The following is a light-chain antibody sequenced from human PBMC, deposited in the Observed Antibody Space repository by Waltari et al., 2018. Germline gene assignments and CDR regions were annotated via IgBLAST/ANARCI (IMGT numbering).Light chain of an antibody. CDR3: YSTSDNTQM. V-gene: IGLV3-27*01. Sequence: SSELTQPSSVSVSPGQTATITCSADVLAQQYARWFQQKSGQTPVLVIYRDTERASGIPERFSASSSGTTVTLTISGAQVDDEADYYCYSTSDNTQMFGGGTKLTVL. J-gene: IGLJ3*02. CDR1: VLAQQY. CDR2: RDT.